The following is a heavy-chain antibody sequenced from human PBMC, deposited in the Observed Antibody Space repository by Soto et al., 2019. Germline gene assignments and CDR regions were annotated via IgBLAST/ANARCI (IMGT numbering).Heavy chain of an antibody. Sequence: PSETLSLTCTVSGGSISSGGYYWSWIRQHPGKGLEWIGYIYYSGSTYYNPSLKSRVTISVDTSKNQFSLKLSSVTAADTAVYYCARDIITMVRGASSHYYYYGMDVWGQGTTVTVSS. CDR3: ARDIITMVRGASSHYYYYGMDV. D-gene: IGHD3-10*01. V-gene: IGHV4-31*03. CDR1: GGSISSGGYY. J-gene: IGHJ6*02. CDR2: IYYSGST.